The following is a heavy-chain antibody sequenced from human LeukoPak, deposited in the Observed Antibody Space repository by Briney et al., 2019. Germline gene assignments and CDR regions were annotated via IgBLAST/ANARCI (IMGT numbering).Heavy chain of an antibody. CDR2: IYYSGST. CDR1: GGSISSSSYY. J-gene: IGHJ5*02. CDR3: AGAGRTKFDP. V-gene: IGHV4-39*07. D-gene: IGHD2-15*01. Sequence: SETLSLTCTVSGGSISSSSYYWGWIRQPPGKGLEWIGSIYYSGSTYYNPSLKSRVTISVDTSKNQFSLKLSSVTAADTAVYYCAGAGRTKFDPWGRGTLVTVSS.